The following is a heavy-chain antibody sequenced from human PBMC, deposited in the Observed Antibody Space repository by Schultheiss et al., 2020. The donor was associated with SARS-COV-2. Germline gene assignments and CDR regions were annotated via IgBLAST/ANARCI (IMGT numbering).Heavy chain of an antibody. CDR2: IYYSGST. CDR3: AGATHGDYYFDY. D-gene: IGHD4-17*01. CDR1: GSSISSYY. V-gene: IGHV4-59*01. J-gene: IGHJ4*02. Sequence: SETLSLTCTVSGSSISSYYWSWIRQPPGKGLEWIGYIYYSGSTNYNPSLKSRVTISVDTSKNQFSLKLSSVTAADTAVYYCAGATHGDYYFDYWGQGTLVTVSS.